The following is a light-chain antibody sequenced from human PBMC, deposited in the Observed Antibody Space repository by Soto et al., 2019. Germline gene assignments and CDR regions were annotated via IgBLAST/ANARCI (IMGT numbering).Light chain of an antibody. CDR3: SSYAGSNTVYV. CDR2: EVS. J-gene: IGLJ1*01. V-gene: IGLV2-8*01. Sequence: QSVLTQPPSASGSPGQSVTISCTGTSSDVGGYNYVSWYQQHPGKAPKLMIYEVSKRPPGVPDRFSGSTSGNTASLTVSGLQAEDEADYYCSSYAGSNTVYVFGTGTKLTVL. CDR1: SSDVGGYNY.